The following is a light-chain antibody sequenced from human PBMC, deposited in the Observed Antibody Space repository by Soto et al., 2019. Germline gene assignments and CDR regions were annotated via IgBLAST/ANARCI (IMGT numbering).Light chain of an antibody. Sequence: QSVLTQPASVSGSPGQSITISCTGTSSEVGGYNYVSWYQQHPGKAPKLMIYEVSNRPSGVSNRFSGSKSGNTASLTISGLQAEDEADYYCSSYTTSSTHGVFGGGTKLTVL. CDR3: SSYTTSSTHGV. CDR1: SSEVGGYNY. J-gene: IGLJ3*02. V-gene: IGLV2-14*01. CDR2: EVS.